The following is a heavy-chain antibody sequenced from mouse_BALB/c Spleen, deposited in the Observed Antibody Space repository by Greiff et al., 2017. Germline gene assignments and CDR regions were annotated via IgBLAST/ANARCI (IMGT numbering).Heavy chain of an antibody. J-gene: IGHJ2*01. CDR1: GFTFSSYA. CDR2: ISSGGST. D-gene: IGHD1-1*01. V-gene: IGHV5-6-5*01. CDR3: ARGQSITTVLDY. Sequence: EVKLMESGGGLVKPGGSLKLSCAASGFTFSSYAMSWVRQTPEKRLEWVASISSGGSTYYPDSVKGRFTISRDNARNILYLQMSSLRSEDTAMYYCARGQSITTVLDYWGQGTTLTVSA.